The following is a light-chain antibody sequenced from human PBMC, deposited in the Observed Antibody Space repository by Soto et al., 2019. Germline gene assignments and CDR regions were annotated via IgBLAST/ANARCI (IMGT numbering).Light chain of an antibody. CDR3: HQYNNLWT. Sequence: EIGITQSPATLSVSPGERVTLSCRASQSVSSRLAWYQQKPGQSPRLLIYGASTRATGIPARFSGSGSGTEFTLTISSLQSEDFGVYYCHQYNNLWTFGQGTKVDIK. CDR1: QSVSSR. J-gene: IGKJ1*01. V-gene: IGKV3-15*01. CDR2: GAS.